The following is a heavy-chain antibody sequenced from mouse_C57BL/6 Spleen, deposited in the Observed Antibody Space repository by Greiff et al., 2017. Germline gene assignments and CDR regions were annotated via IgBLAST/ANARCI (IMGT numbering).Heavy chain of an antibody. D-gene: IGHD3-3*01. J-gene: IGHJ1*03. Sequence: VKLMESGAELMKPGASVKLSCKATGYTFTGYWLEWVKQRPGHGLEWIGEILPGSGSTNYNEKFKGKATFTAATSSNTAYMQLSSLTTEDSASYYCARRGLFWYFDVWGTGTTVTVSS. CDR1: GYTFTGYW. V-gene: IGHV1-9*01. CDR3: ARRGLFWYFDV. CDR2: ILPGSGST.